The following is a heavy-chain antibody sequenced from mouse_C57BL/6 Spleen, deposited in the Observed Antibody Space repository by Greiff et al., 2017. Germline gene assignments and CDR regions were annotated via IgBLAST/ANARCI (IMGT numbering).Heavy chain of an antibody. CDR2: IYWDDDK. V-gene: IGHV8-12*01. CDR1: ASPLRTSGMG. D-gene: IGHD4-1*01. Sequence: QVTLKVFDPGLFHSSLPLSLTCSFSASPLRTSGMGVSWIRLPSGKGLEWLAHIYWDDDKRYSPSLKSRLTLSKDTSRNQVFLKITSVDTADTATYYCARKPSLGLPWYFGVWGTGTTVTVAS. J-gene: IGHJ1*03. CDR3: ARKPSLGLPWYFGV.